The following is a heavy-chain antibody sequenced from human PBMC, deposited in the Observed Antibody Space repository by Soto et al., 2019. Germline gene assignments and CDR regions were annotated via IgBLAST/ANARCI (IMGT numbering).Heavy chain of an antibody. V-gene: IGHV1-69*02. CDR2: IIPILGIA. J-gene: IGHJ3*02. Sequence: QVQLVQSGAEVKKPGSSVKVSCKASGGTFSSYTISWVRQAPGQGLEWMGRIIPILGIANYAQKFQGRVTITADKSTSTAYMELSSLRSEDTAVYYCARVGRTTGTTGAFDIWGQGTMVTVSS. CDR3: ARVGRTTGTTGAFDI. CDR1: GGTFSSYT. D-gene: IGHD1-1*01.